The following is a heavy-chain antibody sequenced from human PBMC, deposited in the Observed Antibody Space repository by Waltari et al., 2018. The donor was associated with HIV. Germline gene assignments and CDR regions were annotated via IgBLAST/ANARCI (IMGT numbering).Heavy chain of an antibody. CDR1: GGSISSYY. CDR3: AREGRSGSYQGYYYGMDV. D-gene: IGHD3-10*01. Sequence: QVQLQESGPGLVKPSETLSLTCTVSGGSISSYYWSWIRQPAGKGLEWIGRIYTSGSTNYNPSLKSRVTMSVDTSKNQFSLKLSSVTAADTAVYYCAREGRSGSYQGYYYGMDVWGQGTTVTVSS. V-gene: IGHV4-4*07. CDR2: IYTSGST. J-gene: IGHJ6*02.